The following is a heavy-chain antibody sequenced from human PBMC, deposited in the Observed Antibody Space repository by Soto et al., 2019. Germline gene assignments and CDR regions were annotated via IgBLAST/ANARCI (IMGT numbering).Heavy chain of an antibody. Sequence: EVQLLESGGGLVQPGGSMRLSCAASGFTFSSYAMNWVRQAPGKGLEWVLVISGSGDSTYYADSVKGRFTISRDNSKNPLYLQMNSLRAEDTAVYYCAKRASGSYFDYWGQGTLVTVSS. CDR2: ISGSGDST. J-gene: IGHJ4*02. CDR1: GFTFSSYA. V-gene: IGHV3-23*01. CDR3: AKRASGSYFDY. D-gene: IGHD3-10*01.